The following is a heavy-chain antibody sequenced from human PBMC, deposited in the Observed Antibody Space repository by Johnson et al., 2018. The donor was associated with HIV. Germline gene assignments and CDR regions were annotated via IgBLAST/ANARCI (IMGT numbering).Heavy chain of an antibody. CDR3: ARAYPLGVTLFSAFDI. CDR2: IRSKANNYAT. Sequence: VQLVESGGGLVQPGGSLKLSCAASGFFFSGSAMHWVRQASGKGLEWVGRIRSKANNYATTYAASLKGRFTISRDDSKNTAYLQMNSLRAADTALYFCARAYPLGVTLFSAFDIWGQGTMVTVSS. J-gene: IGHJ3*02. CDR1: GFFFSGSA. V-gene: IGHV3-73*02. D-gene: IGHD1-26*01.